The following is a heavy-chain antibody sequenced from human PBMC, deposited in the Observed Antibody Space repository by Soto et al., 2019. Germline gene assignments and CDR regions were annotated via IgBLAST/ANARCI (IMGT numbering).Heavy chain of an antibody. CDR1: GGSISSYY. V-gene: IGHV4-59*01. D-gene: IGHD6-13*01. Sequence: LTCTVSGGSISSYYWSWIREPPVKGLEWIGYIYYSGSTNYNPSLKSRVTISVDTSKNQFSLKLSSVTAADTAVYYCARAGAYNSSEHKTINDYYYYGMDVWGQGTTVTVSS. CDR2: IYYSGST. CDR3: ARAGAYNSSEHKTINDYYYYGMDV. J-gene: IGHJ6*02.